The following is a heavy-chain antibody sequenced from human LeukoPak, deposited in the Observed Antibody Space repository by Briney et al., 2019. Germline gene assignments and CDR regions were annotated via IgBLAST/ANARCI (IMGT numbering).Heavy chain of an antibody. CDR3: ARDTLEDNGLDAFDI. V-gene: IGHV3-21*01. D-gene: IGHD2-15*01. CDR2: ISSSSSYI. CDR1: GFTFSSYS. J-gene: IGHJ3*02. Sequence: GGSLRLSCAASGFTFSSYSMNWVRQAPGKGLEWVSSISSSSSYIYYADSVKGRFTISRDNAKNSLYLQMNSLRAEDTAVYYCARDTLEDNGLDAFDIWGQGTMVTVSS.